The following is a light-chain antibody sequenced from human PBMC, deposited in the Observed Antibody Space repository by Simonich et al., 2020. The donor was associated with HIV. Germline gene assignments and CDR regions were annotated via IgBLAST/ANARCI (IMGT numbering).Light chain of an antibody. V-gene: IGKV3-15*01. CDR3: QQYNNWPPYT. Sequence: EIVMTQSPATLSVSPGERATPSCRASQSVSSNLAWYQQKPGQAPRLLIYGASTRATGIPARFSGSGSGTECTLTISSLQSEDFAVYYCQQYNNWPPYTFGQGTKLEIK. J-gene: IGKJ2*01. CDR1: QSVSSN. CDR2: GAS.